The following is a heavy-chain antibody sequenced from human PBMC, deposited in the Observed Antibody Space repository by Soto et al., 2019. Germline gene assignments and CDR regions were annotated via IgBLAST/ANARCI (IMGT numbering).Heavy chain of an antibody. J-gene: IGHJ5*02. CDR3: ARHRGPRIVTGDLGP. V-gene: IGHV4-39*01. D-gene: IGHD1-26*01. CDR2: ISNSGST. Sequence: PSETLSLTCTVSGGSISSSTYYWAWIRQPPGKGLEWIGTISNSGSTYYKPPLESRVTTSVDTSKNQFSLKLSSVTAADTAVYYCARHRGPRIVTGDLGPWGQGTLVTVSS. CDR1: GGSISSSTYY.